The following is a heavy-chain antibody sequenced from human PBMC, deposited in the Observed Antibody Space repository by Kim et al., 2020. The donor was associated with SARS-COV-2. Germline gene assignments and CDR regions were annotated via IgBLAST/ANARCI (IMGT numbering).Heavy chain of an antibody. Sequence: SVKVSCKASGSTYKNYALSWVRQAPGHGLEWIGRIIPILDVRNYAQNFQGRVTISADKSTGTAYMELRRLTSEDTAIYFCARGGDGDNSGDLDYWGQGTLVTVSS. V-gene: IGHV1-69*04. D-gene: IGHD2-21*02. J-gene: IGHJ4*02. CDR1: GSTYKNYA. CDR2: IIPILDVR. CDR3: ARGGDGDNSGDLDY.